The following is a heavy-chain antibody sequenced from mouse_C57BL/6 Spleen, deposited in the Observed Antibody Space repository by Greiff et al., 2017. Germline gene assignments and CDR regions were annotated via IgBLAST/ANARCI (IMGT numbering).Heavy chain of an antibody. V-gene: IGHV1-76*01. Sequence: VQLQQSGAELVRPGASVKLSCKASGYTFTDYYINWVKQRPGQGLEWIARIYPGSGNTYYNEKFKGKATLTAEKSSSTAYMQLSSLTSEDSAVYFCEKYYNDYDKEAMDYWGQGTSVTVSS. CDR2: IYPGSGNT. CDR1: GYTFTDYY. D-gene: IGHD2-4*01. CDR3: EKYYNDYDKEAMDY. J-gene: IGHJ4*01.